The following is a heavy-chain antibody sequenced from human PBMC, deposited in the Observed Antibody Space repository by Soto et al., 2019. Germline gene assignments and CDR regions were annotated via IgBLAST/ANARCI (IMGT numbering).Heavy chain of an antibody. CDR1: GLSFSDHY. Sequence: GAPRLSCAASGLSFSDHYMDWFRRAPGKGLEWVGRIRNRVNGYTTQYAASVKGRFIISRDDSKNSLYLEMDSLKTDDTAVYYCTREDTLAVRFDYWGQGTLVTVSS. CDR2: IRNRVNGYTT. J-gene: IGHJ4*02. CDR3: TREDTLAVRFDY. D-gene: IGHD5-18*01. V-gene: IGHV3-72*01.